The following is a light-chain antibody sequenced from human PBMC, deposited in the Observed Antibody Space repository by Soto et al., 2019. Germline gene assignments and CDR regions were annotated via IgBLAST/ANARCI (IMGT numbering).Light chain of an antibody. Sequence: QSVLTQPPSASGSPGQSVTISCTGTSSDVGGYNYVSWYQQHPGKAPKLMIYEVSKRPSGVPDRFSGSKSGNTASLTVPGLQAEDEADYYCSSYAGSNTIYVFGTGTKVTVL. CDR3: SSYAGSNTIYV. V-gene: IGLV2-8*01. CDR2: EVS. J-gene: IGLJ1*01. CDR1: SSDVGGYNY.